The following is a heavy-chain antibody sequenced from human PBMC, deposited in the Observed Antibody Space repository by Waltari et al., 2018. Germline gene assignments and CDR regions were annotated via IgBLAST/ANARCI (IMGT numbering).Heavy chain of an antibody. D-gene: IGHD1-26*01. CDR1: GFPFSSYW. CDR2: INGDGSST. J-gene: IGHJ3*02. V-gene: IGHV3-74*01. CDR3: VRRREVGATNRAFDI. Sequence: LVESGGGLVQPGGSLRLSCAASGFPFSSYWLPAVRHVPGKGLVWVSRINGDGSSTTYAESVNGRFTISRDNAKNTLYLQMNSLRAEDTAVYYCVRRREVGATNRAFDIWGQGTMVTVSS.